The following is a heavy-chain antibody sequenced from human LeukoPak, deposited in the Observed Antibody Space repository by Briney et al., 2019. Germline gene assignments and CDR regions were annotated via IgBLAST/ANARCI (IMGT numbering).Heavy chain of an antibody. CDR1: GFTFSSYG. V-gene: IGHV3-43*01. CDR3: AKGAVPGYSSSWYLDYGMDV. CDR2: ISWDGGST. D-gene: IGHD6-13*01. J-gene: IGHJ6*02. Sequence: GGSLRLSCAASGFTFSSYGMHWVRQAPGKGLEWVSLISWDGGSTYYADSVKGRFTISRDNSKNSLYLQMNSLRTEDTALYYCAKGAVPGYSSSWYLDYGMDVWGQGTTVTVSS.